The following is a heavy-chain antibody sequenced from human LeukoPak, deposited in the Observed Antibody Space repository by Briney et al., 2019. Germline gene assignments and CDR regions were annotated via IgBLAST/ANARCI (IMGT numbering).Heavy chain of an antibody. V-gene: IGHV3-21*05. CDR3: ARDGPSSSSKMKGYYDY. CDR1: GFTFSSYS. J-gene: IGHJ4*02. Sequence: PGGSLRLSCAASGFTFSSYSMNWVRQAPGKGLEWVSNISSSSSFIYYADSVKGRFTISRDNAKNSLYLQMNSLRDEDTAVYYCARDGPSSSSKMKGYYDYWGQGTLVTVSS. D-gene: IGHD6-6*01. CDR2: ISSSSSFI.